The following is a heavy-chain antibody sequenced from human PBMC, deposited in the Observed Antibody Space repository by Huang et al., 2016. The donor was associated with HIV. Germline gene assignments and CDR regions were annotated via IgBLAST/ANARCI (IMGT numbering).Heavy chain of an antibody. CDR1: GFTFSNYA. CDR2: ISGSRGTI. V-gene: IGHV3-23*01. J-gene: IGHJ4*02. CDR3: AKDRGDGYSGYDYDY. Sequence: EVQLWESGGTLVQPGGSLRLDCGACGFTFSNYAMCWVRQAPGKGLDWVSFISGSRGTIYYAGLVKGRFTISRDNVKKTVYLQMNSLRVEDAAVYYCAKDRGDGYSGYDYDYWGQGTLVTVSS. D-gene: IGHD5-12*01.